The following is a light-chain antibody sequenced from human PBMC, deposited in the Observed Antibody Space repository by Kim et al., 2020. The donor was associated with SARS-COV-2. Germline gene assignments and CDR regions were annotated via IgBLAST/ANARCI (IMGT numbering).Light chain of an antibody. Sequence: QSDTISCTGTSRDVGGYNDVSWYQQHQGKAPKLMIYEVSKRPSGVPDRFSGSKSGNTASLTISGLQAEDEADYYCCSYAGSYTFGVFGGGTQLTVL. J-gene: IGLJ3*02. CDR2: EVS. CDR1: SRDVGGYND. CDR3: CSYAGSYTFGV. V-gene: IGLV2-11*01.